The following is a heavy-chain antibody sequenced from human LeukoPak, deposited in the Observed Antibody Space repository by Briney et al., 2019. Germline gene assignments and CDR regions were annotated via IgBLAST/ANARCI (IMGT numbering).Heavy chain of an antibody. CDR3: ARVVYSSGWYPFDY. V-gene: IGHV3-48*03. Sequence: GGSLRLSCAASGFTFSSYEMNWVRQAPGKGLEWVSYISSSGSTIYYADSVKGRFTISRDNAKNSLYLQMNSLRAEDTAVYYCARVVYSSGWYPFDYWGQGTLVTVSS. CDR1: GFTFSSYE. CDR2: ISSSGSTI. J-gene: IGHJ4*02. D-gene: IGHD6-19*01.